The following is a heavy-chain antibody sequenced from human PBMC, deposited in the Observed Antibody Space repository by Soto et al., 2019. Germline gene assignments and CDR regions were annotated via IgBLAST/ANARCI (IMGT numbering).Heavy chain of an antibody. J-gene: IGHJ4*02. CDR1: GGSISSGDYY. CDR2: IYYSGST. D-gene: IGHD5-18*01. Sequence: SETLSLTCTVSGGSISSGDYYWSWIRQPPGKGLEWIGYIYYSGSTNYNPSLKSRVTISVDTSKNQLSLKLSSVTAADTAVYYCARGLVDTAMVSFDYWGQGTLVTVSS. CDR3: ARGLVDTAMVSFDY. V-gene: IGHV4-30-4*01.